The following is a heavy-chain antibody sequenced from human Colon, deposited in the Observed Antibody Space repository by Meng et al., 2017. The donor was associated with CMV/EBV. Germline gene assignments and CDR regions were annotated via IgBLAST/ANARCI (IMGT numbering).Heavy chain of an antibody. D-gene: IGHD3-10*01. V-gene: IGHV1-2*02. CDR1: GITFTGYF. Sequence: QVRLVQSGAAVKKPGASVTVSCTPAGITFTGYFMFWVRQAPGQGLECMGSLNPNSGDTNSAQKFHGRLTMTRDTSIHTAYMELGSLRSDDMAVYYCATISGGDFDFWGQGTLVTVSS. CDR2: LNPNSGDT. CDR3: ATISGGDFDF. J-gene: IGHJ4*02.